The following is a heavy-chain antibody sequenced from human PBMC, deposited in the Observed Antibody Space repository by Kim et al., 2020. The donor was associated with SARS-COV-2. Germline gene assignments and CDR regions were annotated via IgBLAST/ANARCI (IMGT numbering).Heavy chain of an antibody. CDR1: GDSLRSDY. J-gene: IGHJ4*02. CDR3: ASALGH. CDR2: IYTSGRT. V-gene: IGHV4-4*07. D-gene: IGHD3-16*02. Sequence: SETLSLTCTVSGDSLRSDYWSWNRQPAGKGLEWIGRIYTSGRTNYNPSLQSRVTMSVDMSKNQFSLMLSSVTAADTAVYYCASALGHWGQGTLVTVSS.